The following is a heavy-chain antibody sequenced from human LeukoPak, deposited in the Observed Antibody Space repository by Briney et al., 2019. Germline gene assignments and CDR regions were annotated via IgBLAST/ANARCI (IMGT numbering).Heavy chain of an antibody. V-gene: IGHV3-49*04. Sequence: PGRSLRLSCTASGFTFGDYAMSWVRQAPGKGLEWVGFIRSKAYGGTTEYAASVKGRFTISRDDSKSIAYLQMNSLKTEDTAVYYCTRASLWFGELFFDYWGQGTLVSVSS. J-gene: IGHJ4*02. CDR2: IRSKAYGGTT. D-gene: IGHD3-10*01. CDR1: GFTFGDYA. CDR3: TRASLWFGELFFDY.